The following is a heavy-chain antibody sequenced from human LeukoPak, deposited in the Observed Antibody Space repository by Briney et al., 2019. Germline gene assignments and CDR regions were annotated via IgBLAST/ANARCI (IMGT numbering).Heavy chain of an antibody. V-gene: IGHV4-34*01. CDR2: INHSGST. D-gene: IGHD6-13*01. J-gene: IGHJ5*02. Sequence: SETLSLTCAVCGGSFSGYYWSWIRQPPGKGLEWIGEINHSGSTNYNPSLKSRVTISVDTSKNQFSLELSSVTAADTAVYYCSRGRQHDNWFDPWDQGTLVTVSS. CDR3: SRGRQHDNWFDP. CDR1: GGSFSGYY.